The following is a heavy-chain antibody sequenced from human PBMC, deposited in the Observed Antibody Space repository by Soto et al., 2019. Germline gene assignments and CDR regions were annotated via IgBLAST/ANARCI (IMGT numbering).Heavy chain of an antibody. CDR2: IDPSDSYT. D-gene: IGHD1-26*01. V-gene: IGHV5-10-1*01. CDR1: GYSFTSYW. CDR3: ASLSGSYSDTLDPNFDY. J-gene: IGHJ4*02. Sequence: PGESLKISCKGSGYSFTSYWISWVRQMPGKGLEWMGRIDPSDSYTNYSPSFQGHVTISADKSISTAYLQWSSLKASDTAMYYCASLSGSYSDTLDPNFDYWGQGTLVTVSS.